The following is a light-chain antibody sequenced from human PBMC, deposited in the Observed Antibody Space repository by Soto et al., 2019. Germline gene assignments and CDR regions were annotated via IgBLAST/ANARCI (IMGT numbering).Light chain of an antibody. CDR2: WAS. V-gene: IGKV4-1*01. Sequence: DIVMTQSQESLAVSLGERATINCKSSQSVLSSSNNKNHLVWYQQKPGQPPKLLIYWASTRESGVPDRFSGSGSGTDFTLTISSLQAEDVAVYYCQQYYSSPITFGQGTRLEIK. J-gene: IGKJ5*01. CDR3: QQYYSSPIT. CDR1: QSVLSSSNNKNH.